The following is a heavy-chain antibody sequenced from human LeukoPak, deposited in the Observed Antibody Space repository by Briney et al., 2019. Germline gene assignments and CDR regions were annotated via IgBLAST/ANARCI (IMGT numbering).Heavy chain of an antibody. J-gene: IGHJ5*02. V-gene: IGHV1-2*02. CDR3: ARPRIAAAGSNWFDP. CDR1: GYTFTGYY. Sequence: ASVKVSCKASGYTFTGYYMHWVRQAPGQGLEWMGWINPNSGGTNYAQKFQGRVTMTRDTSTSTAYMELSRLRSDDTAVYYCARPRIAAAGSNWFDPWGQGTLVTVSS. CDR2: INPNSGGT. D-gene: IGHD6-13*01.